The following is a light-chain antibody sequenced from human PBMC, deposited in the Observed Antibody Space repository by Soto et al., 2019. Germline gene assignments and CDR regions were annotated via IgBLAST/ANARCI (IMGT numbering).Light chain of an antibody. Sequence: DIQMTQSPSSLSASVGDRVTITCRASQGISNDLGWYQQKPGKAPKRLIYAASSLQTGVPSRFRGSESGTDFNLTISSLQPEDFPTSYCLQYNSYPWTFGQGTKVEIK. CDR1: QGISND. J-gene: IGKJ1*01. V-gene: IGKV1-17*01. CDR2: AAS. CDR3: LQYNSYPWT.